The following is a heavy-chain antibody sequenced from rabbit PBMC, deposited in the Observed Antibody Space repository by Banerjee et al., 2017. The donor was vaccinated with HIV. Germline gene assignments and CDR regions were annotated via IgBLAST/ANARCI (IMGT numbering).Heavy chain of an antibody. D-gene: IGHD6-1*01. CDR2: IYAGSTGST. V-gene: IGHV1S45*01. J-gene: IGHJ4*01. CDR1: GFTISSSYW. CDR3: ARSSAGNGGYAYVEYFKL. Sequence: QEQLEESGGDLVKPEGSLTLTCTASGFTISSSYWICWVRQAPGKGLEWIAYIYAGSTGSTSYAGWAKGRFTISKASSTTVTLQMTSLTAADTATYFCARSSAGNGGYAYVEYFKLWGPGTLVTVS.